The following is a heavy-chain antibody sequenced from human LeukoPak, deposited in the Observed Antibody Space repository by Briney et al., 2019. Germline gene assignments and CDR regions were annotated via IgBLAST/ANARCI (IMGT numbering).Heavy chain of an antibody. CDR3: ATSRWHTSGFSNY. D-gene: IGHD6-25*01. CDR1: GYTFTDYY. CDR2: VDPEDGET. J-gene: IGHJ4*02. Sequence: GASVKVSCKASGYTFTDYYMHWVQQAPGKGLEWMGRVDPEDGETIYAEKFQGRVTITADTSTDTAYMELSSLRSEDTAVYYCATSRWHTSGFSNYWGQGTLVTVSS. V-gene: IGHV1-69-2*01.